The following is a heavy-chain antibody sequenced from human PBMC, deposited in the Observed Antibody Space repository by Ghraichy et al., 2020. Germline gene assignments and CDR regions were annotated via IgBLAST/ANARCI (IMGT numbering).Heavy chain of an antibody. J-gene: IGHJ6*02. V-gene: IGHV3-33*01. CDR3: ARDGSCSSTSCYTENYYYGMDV. CDR2: IWYDGSNK. D-gene: IGHD2-2*02. Sequence: GGSLRLSCAASGFTFSSYGMHWVRQAPGKGLEWVAVIWYDGSNKYYADSVKGRFTISRDNSKNTLYLQMNSLRAEDTAGYYCARDGSCSSTSCYTENYYYGMDVWGQGTTVTVSS. CDR1: GFTFSSYG.